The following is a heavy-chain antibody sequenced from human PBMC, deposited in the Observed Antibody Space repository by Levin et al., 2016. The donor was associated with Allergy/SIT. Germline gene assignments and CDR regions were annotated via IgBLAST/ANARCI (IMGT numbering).Heavy chain of an antibody. CDR1: GGSISSSSYY. CDR3: ARCNSSWLYYYYYYMDV. CDR2: IYYSGST. J-gene: IGHJ6*03. V-gene: IGHV4-39*01. D-gene: IGHD6-13*01. Sequence: SETLSLTCTVSGGSISSSSYYWGWIRQPPGKGLEWIGSIYYSGSTYYNPSLKSRVTISVDTSKNQFSLKLSSVTAADTAVYYCARCNSSWLYYYYYYMDVWGKGTTVTVSS.